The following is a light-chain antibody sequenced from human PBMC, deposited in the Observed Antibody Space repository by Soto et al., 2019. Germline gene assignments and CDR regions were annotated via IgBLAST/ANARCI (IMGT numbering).Light chain of an antibody. J-gene: IGKJ1*01. CDR2: KAS. V-gene: IGKV1-5*03. Sequence: DIQMTQSPNTLSASVGDRVTITCRASQSISSWLAWYQQKPGKAPKLLIYKASSLESGVPSRFSGSGSGAEFTLTISSLQPDDFATYYCQQYNSYPGPFGQGTKVEIK. CDR3: QQYNSYPGP. CDR1: QSISSW.